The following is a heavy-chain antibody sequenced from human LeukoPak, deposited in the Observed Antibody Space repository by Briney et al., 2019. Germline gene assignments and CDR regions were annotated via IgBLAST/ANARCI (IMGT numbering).Heavy chain of an antibody. Sequence: PGGSLRLSCAASGLRFSDAWMTWVRQAPGKGLECVGRIKSWFNGGTQDLAATVKGRFIISREDSRNTVYLQLNSLKTEDTAVYYCTKVRPYTGGGVIASWGPGTLVTVSS. V-gene: IGHV3-15*01. D-gene: IGHD3-16*01. CDR1: GLRFSDAW. J-gene: IGHJ5*01. CDR3: TKVRPYTGGGVIAS. CDR2: IKSWFNGGTQ.